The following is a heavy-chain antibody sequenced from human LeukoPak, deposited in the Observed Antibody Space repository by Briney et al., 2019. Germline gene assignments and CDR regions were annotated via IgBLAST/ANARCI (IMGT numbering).Heavy chain of an antibody. V-gene: IGHV3-30*04. J-gene: IGHJ1*01. CDR1: GFPFADYS. CDR2: MSFDGSFE. D-gene: IGHD1-7*01. Sequence: PGGSLRPSCVASGFPFADYSLHWVRQAPGKGLEWVALMSFDGSFENFADSVKGRFTISRDTARNTLYLHMGSLGVEDSAVYYCARVGETGTVTMELDLWGQGALVTVSS. CDR3: ARVGETGTVTMELDL.